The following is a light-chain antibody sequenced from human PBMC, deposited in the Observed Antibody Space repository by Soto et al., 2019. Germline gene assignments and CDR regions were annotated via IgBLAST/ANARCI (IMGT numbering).Light chain of an antibody. V-gene: IGKV3-15*01. J-gene: IGKJ5*01. CDR3: QQYNNWFPFT. CDR2: RAS. CDR1: QSVSSN. Sequence: EVVLTQSPVTLSVSPGERATLSCRASQSVSSNLAWYQQIPGQAPRLLIYRASTRATGIPARFSGSGSGTEFTLTISSLQSEDFAVYYCQQYNNWFPFTFGQGTRLEIK.